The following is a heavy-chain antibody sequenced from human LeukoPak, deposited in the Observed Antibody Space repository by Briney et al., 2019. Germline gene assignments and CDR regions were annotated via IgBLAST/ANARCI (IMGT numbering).Heavy chain of an antibody. V-gene: IGHV4-4*02. D-gene: IGHD4-17*01. Sequence: SETLSLTCTVSGGSISSSNWWSWVRQPPGKGLEWIGEIDHSGSTNYNPSLKSRVTISVDKSKNQFSLKLSSVTAADTAVYYCARSDTTVTGLDPWGQGTLVSVSS. J-gene: IGHJ5*02. CDR2: IDHSGST. CDR3: ARSDTTVTGLDP. CDR1: GGSISSSNW.